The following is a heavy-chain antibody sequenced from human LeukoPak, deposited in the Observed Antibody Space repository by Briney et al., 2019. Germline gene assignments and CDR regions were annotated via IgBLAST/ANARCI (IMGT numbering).Heavy chain of an antibody. J-gene: IGHJ4*02. CDR2: ISGSGGST. Sequence: PGGSLRLSCAASGFTFSSYAMSWVRQAPGKGLEWVSAISGSGGSTYYADSVEGRFTISRDNSKNTLYLQMNSLRAEDTAVYYCAKDVGFGGFRTISSWYDYWGQGTLVTVSS. V-gene: IGHV3-23*01. D-gene: IGHD6-13*01. CDR1: GFTFSSYA. CDR3: AKDVGFGGFRTISSWYDY.